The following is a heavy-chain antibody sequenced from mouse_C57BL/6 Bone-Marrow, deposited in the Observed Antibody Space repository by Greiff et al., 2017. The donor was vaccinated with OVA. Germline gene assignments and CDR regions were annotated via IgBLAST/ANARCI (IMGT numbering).Heavy chain of an antibody. V-gene: IGHV1-52*01. CDR1: GYTFTSYW. CDR3: ARSGYYGSSYSWFAY. D-gene: IGHD1-1*01. CDR2: IDPSDSET. Sequence: VQLQQPGAELVRPGSSVKLSCKASGYTFTSYWMHWVKQRPIQGLEWIGNIDPSDSETHYNQKFKDKATLTADKSSSTAYMQLSSLTSEDSAVYYCARSGYYGSSYSWFAYWGQGTLVTVSA. J-gene: IGHJ3*01.